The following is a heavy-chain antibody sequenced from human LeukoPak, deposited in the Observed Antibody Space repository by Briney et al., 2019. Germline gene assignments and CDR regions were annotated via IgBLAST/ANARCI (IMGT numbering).Heavy chain of an antibody. CDR2: ISGSGGST. J-gene: IGHJ4*02. D-gene: IGHD2-2*01. V-gene: IGHV3-23*01. CDR1: GFTFSSYA. Sequence: PGGSLGLSCAASGFTFSSYAMSWVRQAPGKGLEWVSAISGSGGSTYYADSVKGRFTISRDNSKNTLYLQMNSLRAEDTAVYCCAKDSIVVVPAPSVFDYWGQGTLVTVSS. CDR3: AKDSIVVVPAPSVFDY.